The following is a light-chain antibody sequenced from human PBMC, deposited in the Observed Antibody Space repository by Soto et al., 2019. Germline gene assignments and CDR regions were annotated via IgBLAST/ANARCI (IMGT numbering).Light chain of an antibody. J-gene: IGKJ2*01. CDR3: LQHHTYPYT. V-gene: IGKV1-17*01. CDR2: AAS. Sequence: DIQMTQSPSSLSASVGDRVTITCRASQGISNLLGWFQHKPGKAPKRLIYAASSLQGGVPSRFSGSGSGTEFTLTITGLQPDDFADYYCLQHHTYPYTFGQGTKLEIK. CDR1: QGISNL.